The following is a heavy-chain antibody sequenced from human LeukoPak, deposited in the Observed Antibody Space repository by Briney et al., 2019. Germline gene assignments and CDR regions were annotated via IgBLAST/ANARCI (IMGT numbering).Heavy chain of an antibody. Sequence: GASVKVSCKASGGTLSTYAIIWVRQAPGQGLEWMGGIIPIFGTGNYAQKFKDRASITADKSTSTAHMELRSLTSEDTAVYYCAMQMDCSSTICRQAWFDPWGQGTLVTVSS. CDR3: AMQMDCSSTICRQAWFDP. V-gene: IGHV1-69*06. J-gene: IGHJ5*02. CDR1: GGTLSTYA. D-gene: IGHD2-2*01. CDR2: IIPIFGTG.